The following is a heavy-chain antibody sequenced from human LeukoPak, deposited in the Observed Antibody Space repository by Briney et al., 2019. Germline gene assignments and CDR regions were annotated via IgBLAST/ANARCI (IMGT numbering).Heavy chain of an antibody. V-gene: IGHV3-30*18. CDR1: GFTFSSYG. CDR3: AKITTGTTY. CDR2: ISYDGSNK. J-gene: IGHJ4*02. D-gene: IGHD1-1*01. Sequence: GGSLRLSCAASGFTFSSYGMHWVRQAPGKGLEWVAVISYDGSNKYYADSVKGRFTISRDNSKNTLYLQMNSLRAEDTAVYYCAKITTGTTYWGQGTLVTVSS.